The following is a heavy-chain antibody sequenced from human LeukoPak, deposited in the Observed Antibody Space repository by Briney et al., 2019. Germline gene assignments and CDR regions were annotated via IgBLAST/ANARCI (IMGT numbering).Heavy chain of an antibody. CDR3: AKPAKTDYVDY. V-gene: IGHV3-23*01. CDR1: GFSFSNCA. CDR2: VSGSGGST. D-gene: IGHD4/OR15-4a*01. Sequence: GGSLRLSCAASGFSFSNCAMSWVRQAPGKGLEWVSAVSGSGGSTYYTDSVKGRFTISRDNSKNTLYLQMNSLRAEDTAVYYCAKPAKTDYVDYWGQGTLVTVSS. J-gene: IGHJ4*02.